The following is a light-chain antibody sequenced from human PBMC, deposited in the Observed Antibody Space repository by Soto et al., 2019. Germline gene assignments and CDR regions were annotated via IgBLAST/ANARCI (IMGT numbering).Light chain of an antibody. CDR3: ASWDDSLNGWV. J-gene: IGLJ3*02. V-gene: IGLV1-44*01. CDR2: SYD. CDR1: SSNIGFDT. Sequence: QSVLTQPPSASGAPGQRVTISCSGSSSNIGFDTVTWYQHLPGTAPKLLLFSYDQRPSGVPDRFSGSKSGTSASLAISGLQSEDEADYYCASWDDSLNGWVFGGGTKLTVL.